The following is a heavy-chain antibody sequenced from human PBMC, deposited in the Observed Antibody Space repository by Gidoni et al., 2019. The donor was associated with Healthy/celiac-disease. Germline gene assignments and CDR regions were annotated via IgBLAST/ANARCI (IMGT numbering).Heavy chain of an antibody. CDR1: GFTFDDYA. V-gene: IGHV3-9*01. CDR3: AKALRGKDGDYPTLFDY. Sequence: EVQLVESGGGLVQPGRSLRLSCAASGFTFDDYAMHWVRQAPGKGLGWVSGISWNSGSIGYADSVKGRFTISRDNAKNSLYLQMNSLRAEDTALYYCAKALRGKDGDYPTLFDYWGQGTLVTVSS. D-gene: IGHD4-17*01. CDR2: ISWNSGSI. J-gene: IGHJ4*02.